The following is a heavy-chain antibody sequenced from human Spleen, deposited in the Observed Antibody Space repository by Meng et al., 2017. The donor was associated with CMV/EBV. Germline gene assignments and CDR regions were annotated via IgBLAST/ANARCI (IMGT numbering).Heavy chain of an antibody. CDR3: AKGGGERVTFDAMDV. CDR1: GFTVDDYA. D-gene: IGHD2-21*02. Sequence: SLKISCAASGFTVDDYAMHWVRQTPGEGLEWVSGFSGNTGFIAYADSVKGRFTISRDNAKKTLSLQMDSLRPEDTALYYCAKGGGERVTFDAMDVWGQGTTVTVSS. V-gene: IGHV3-9*01. J-gene: IGHJ6*02. CDR2: FSGNTGFI.